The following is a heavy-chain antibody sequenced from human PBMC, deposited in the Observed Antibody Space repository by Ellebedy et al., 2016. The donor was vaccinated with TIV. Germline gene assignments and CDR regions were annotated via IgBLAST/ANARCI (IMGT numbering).Heavy chain of an antibody. D-gene: IGHD3-10*01. CDR1: GFTFSSYE. V-gene: IGHV3-48*03. Sequence: GESLKISCAASGFTFSSYEMNWVRQAPGKGLEWISYISSSGTSIYYADSVKGRFTISRDNAKNSLYLQMNSLRAEDTAVYYCAREFDYYGSGSYRYGMDVWGQGTTVTVSS. J-gene: IGHJ6*02. CDR2: ISSSGTSI. CDR3: AREFDYYGSGSYRYGMDV.